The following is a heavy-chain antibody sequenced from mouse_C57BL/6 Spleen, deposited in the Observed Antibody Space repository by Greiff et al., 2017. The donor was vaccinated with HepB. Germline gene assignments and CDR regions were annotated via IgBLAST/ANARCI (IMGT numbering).Heavy chain of an antibody. CDR1: GYTFTDYE. D-gene: IGHD2-4*01. J-gene: IGHJ2*01. CDR3: TRWATMIPYFDY. CDR2: IDPETGGT. V-gene: IGHV1-15*01. Sequence: VQLQQSGAELVRPGASVTLSCKASGYTFTDYEMHWVKQTPVHGLEWIGAIDPETGGTAYNQKFKGKAILTADKSSSTAYMELRSLTSEDSAVYYCTRWATMIPYFDYWGQGTTLTVSS.